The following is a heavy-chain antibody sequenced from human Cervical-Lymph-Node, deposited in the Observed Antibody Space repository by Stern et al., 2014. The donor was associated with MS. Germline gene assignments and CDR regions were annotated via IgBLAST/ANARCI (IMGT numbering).Heavy chain of an antibody. CDR3: TRGAFEYSSSSHHGMDV. Sequence: EVQLVESGGGLVKPGDSLRLSCAASGFTFSSYTMNWVRQAPGKGLEWVSSIRSSSTYRSYADSVKGRFTISRDNAKNSLWLQMSSLRAEDSAVFYCTRGAFEYSSSSHHGMDVWGQGTTVIVSS. CDR2: IRSSSTYR. V-gene: IGHV3-21*01. D-gene: IGHD6-6*01. J-gene: IGHJ6*02. CDR1: GFTFSSYT.